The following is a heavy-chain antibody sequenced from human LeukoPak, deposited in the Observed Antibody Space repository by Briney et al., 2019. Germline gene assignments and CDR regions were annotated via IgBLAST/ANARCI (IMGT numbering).Heavy chain of an antibody. CDR2: FDPEDGET. V-gene: IGHV1-24*01. J-gene: IGHJ4*02. CDR3: ATVLYDSSGYSFDY. Sequence: ASVKVSCKVSGYTLTELSMHWVRQAPGKGLEWMGGFDPEDGETIYAQKFQGRVTMTEDTSTDTAYMELSSLRSEDTAVYYCATVLYDSSGYSFDYWGQGTLVTVSS. D-gene: IGHD3-22*01. CDR1: GYTLTELS.